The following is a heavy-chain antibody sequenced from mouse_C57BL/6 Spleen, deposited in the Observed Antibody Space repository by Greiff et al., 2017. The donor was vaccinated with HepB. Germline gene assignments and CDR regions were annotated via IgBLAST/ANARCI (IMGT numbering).Heavy chain of an antibody. D-gene: IGHD2-3*01. CDR2: ISDGGSYT. CDR1: GFTFSSYA. J-gene: IGHJ1*03. CDR3: ARDGLLYWYFDV. V-gene: IGHV5-4*01. Sequence: EVQLVESGGGLVKPGGSLKLSCAASGFTFSSYAMSWVRQTPEKRLEWVATISDGGSYTYYPDNVKGRFTISRDIAKNNLYLQMSHLTSEDTAMYYCARDGLLYWYFDVWGTGTTVTVSS.